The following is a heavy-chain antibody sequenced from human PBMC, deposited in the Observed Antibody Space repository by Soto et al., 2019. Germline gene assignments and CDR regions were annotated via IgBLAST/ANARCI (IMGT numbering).Heavy chain of an antibody. CDR3: AKDSMVRGVTWFDP. D-gene: IGHD3-10*01. CDR2: ISSSGSTI. CDR1: GFTFSDYY. J-gene: IGHJ5*02. Sequence: PGGSLRLSCAASGFTFSDYYMSWIRQAPGKGLEWVSYISSSGSTIYYADSVKGRFTISRDNAKNTLYLQMNSLRAEDTAVYYCAKDSMVRGVTWFDPWGQGTLVTVSS. V-gene: IGHV3-11*01.